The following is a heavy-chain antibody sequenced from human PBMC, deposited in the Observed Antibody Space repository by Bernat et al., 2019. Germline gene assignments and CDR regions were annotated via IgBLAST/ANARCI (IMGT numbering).Heavy chain of an antibody. V-gene: IGHV3-23*01. CDR2: ISGSGFST. CDR3: AKELRSSENWFDP. D-gene: IGHD4-17*01. Sequence: VHLLESGGGLVQPGGSLRLSCSASAFTFSTYAMNWVRQAPGKGLEWVSTISGSGFSTYYADSMKGRFTISRDNSKNTLSLQMNSLRAEDTAVYYCAKELRSSENWFDPWGQGTLVTVSS. J-gene: IGHJ5*02. CDR1: AFTFSTYA.